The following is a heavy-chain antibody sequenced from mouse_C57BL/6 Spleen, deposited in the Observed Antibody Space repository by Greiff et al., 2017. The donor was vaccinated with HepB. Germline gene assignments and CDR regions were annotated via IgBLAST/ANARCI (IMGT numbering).Heavy chain of an antibody. V-gene: IGHV5-16*01. D-gene: IGHD1-1*01. Sequence: EVKVVESEGGLVQPGSSMKLSCTASGFTFSDYYMAWVRQVPEKGLEWVANINYDGSSTYYLDSLKSRFIISRDNAKNILYLQMSSLKSEDTATYYCARDRGLLRYPYAMDYWGQGTSVTVSS. CDR3: ARDRGLLRYPYAMDY. CDR1: GFTFSDYY. J-gene: IGHJ4*01. CDR2: INYDGSST.